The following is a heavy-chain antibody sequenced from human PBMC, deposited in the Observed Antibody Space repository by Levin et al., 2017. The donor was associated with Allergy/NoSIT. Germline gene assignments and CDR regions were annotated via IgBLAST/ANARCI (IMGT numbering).Heavy chain of an antibody. J-gene: IGHJ4*02. CDR1: GFTFSSYG. CDR3: ARPAWIRCSGGSCSPPFDY. D-gene: IGHD2-15*01. CDR2: IWYDGSNK. Sequence: GESLKISCAASGFTFSSYGMHWVRQAPGKGLEWVAVIWYDGSNKYYADSVKGRFTISRDNSKNTLYLQMNSLRAEDTAVYYCARPAWIRCSGGSCSPPFDYWGQGTLVTVSS. V-gene: IGHV3-33*01.